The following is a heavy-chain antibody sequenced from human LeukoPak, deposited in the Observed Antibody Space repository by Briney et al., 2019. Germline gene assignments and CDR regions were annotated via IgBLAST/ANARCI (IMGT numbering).Heavy chain of an antibody. Sequence: PSETLSLTCTVSGGSISSGSYYWSWIRQPAGKGLEWIGRIYTSGSTNYNPSLKSRVTISVDTSKNQFSLKLSSVTAADTAVYYCARGNSWLLLQDDAFDIWGQGTMVTVSS. CDR2: IYTSGST. J-gene: IGHJ3*02. D-gene: IGHD3-22*01. CDR1: GGSISSGSYY. CDR3: ARGNSWLLLQDDAFDI. V-gene: IGHV4-61*02.